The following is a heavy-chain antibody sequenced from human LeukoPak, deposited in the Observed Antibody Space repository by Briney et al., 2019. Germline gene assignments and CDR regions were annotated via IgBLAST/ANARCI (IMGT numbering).Heavy chain of an antibody. CDR2: ISYDGSNK. Sequence: GGSLRLSWAASGFTFSSYGMHWVRQAPGKGLEWVAVISYDGSNKYYADSVKGRFTISRDNSKNTLYLQMNSLRAEDTAVYYCAKEGSTDTAMVIDYWGQGTLVTVSS. D-gene: IGHD5-18*01. J-gene: IGHJ4*02. CDR3: AKEGSTDTAMVIDY. CDR1: GFTFSSYG. V-gene: IGHV3-30*18.